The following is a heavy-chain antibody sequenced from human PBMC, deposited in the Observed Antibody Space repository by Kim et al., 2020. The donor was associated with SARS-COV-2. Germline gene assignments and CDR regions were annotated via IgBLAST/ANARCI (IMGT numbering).Heavy chain of an antibody. Sequence: GGSLRLSCVASGFSFNTYSMHWVRQAPGKGLEWVSSIISSGYMYYADSVKGRFTISRDTAQNSLSLQMNSLRAEDTAVYYCARAGSGWFTGPFYWYLDL. J-gene: IGHJ2*01. CDR1: GFSFNTYS. CDR2: IISSGYM. CDR3: ARAGSGWFTGPFYWYLDL. V-gene: IGHV3-21*01. D-gene: IGHD6-19*01.